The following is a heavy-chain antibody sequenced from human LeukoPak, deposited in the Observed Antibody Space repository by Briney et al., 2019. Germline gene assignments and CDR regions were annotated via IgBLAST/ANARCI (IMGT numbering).Heavy chain of an antibody. D-gene: IGHD6-19*01. J-gene: IGHJ4*02. CDR3: ARAPMQFWAFDY. V-gene: IGHV4-38-2*01. Sequence: SETLSLICAVSGYSISSGYYWGWVRQPPGQGLEWIGSIYHSGITYYNPSLKSRVAMSVDTSKKQFSLKLSSVTAADTAVYFCARAPMQFWAFDYWGQGTLVTVSS. CDR2: IYHSGIT. CDR1: GYSISSGYY.